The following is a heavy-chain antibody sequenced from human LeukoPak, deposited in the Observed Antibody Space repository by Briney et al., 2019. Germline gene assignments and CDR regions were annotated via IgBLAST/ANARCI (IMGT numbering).Heavy chain of an antibody. CDR2: IYYSGST. V-gene: IGHV4-59*01. CDR3: ARHYGDYVDWFDP. Sequence: SETLSLTCTVSGGSISSYYWSWIRQPPGKGLEWIGYIYYSGSTNYNPSLKSRVTISVDTSKNQFSLKLSSVTAADTAVYYCARHYGDYVDWFDPWGQGTLVTVSS. J-gene: IGHJ5*02. D-gene: IGHD4-17*01. CDR1: GGSISSYY.